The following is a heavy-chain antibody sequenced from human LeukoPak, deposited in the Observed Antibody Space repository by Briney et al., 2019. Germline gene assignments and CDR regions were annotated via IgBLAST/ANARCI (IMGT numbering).Heavy chain of an antibody. V-gene: IGHV1-69*13. CDR2: IIPIFGTA. J-gene: IGHJ4*02. D-gene: IGHD1-26*01. Sequence: SVKVSCKASGYTFTSYAMHWVRQAPGQGLEWMGGIIPIFGTANYAQKFQGRVTITADESTSTAYMELSSLRSEDTAVYYCARVHPSGSYDITPYFDYWGQGTLVTVSS. CDR3: ARVHPSGSYDITPYFDY. CDR1: GYTFTSYA.